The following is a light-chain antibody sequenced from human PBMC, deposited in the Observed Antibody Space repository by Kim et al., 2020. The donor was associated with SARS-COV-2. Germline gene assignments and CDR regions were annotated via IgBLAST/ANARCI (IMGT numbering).Light chain of an antibody. CDR1: SSDIGASNY. CDR3: SAHTGSSTPVL. V-gene: IGLV2-14*03. Sequence: ISCTGTSSDIGASNYVSWDQRHPGTAPKHMIYDVTNRPSGESNRFSDSRSGNTASLTISELQAEDEADYFCSAHTGSSTPVLFGGGTQLTVL. J-gene: IGLJ2*01. CDR2: DVT.